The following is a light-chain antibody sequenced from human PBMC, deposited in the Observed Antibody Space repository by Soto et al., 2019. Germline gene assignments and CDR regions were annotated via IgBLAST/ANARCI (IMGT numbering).Light chain of an antibody. CDR3: QQYNSYST. CDR2: DAS. CDR1: QSISSW. Sequence: DIQMTQSPSTLSPSVGDRVTITCRASQSISSWLAWYQQKPGKAPKLLIYDASSLESGVPSRFSGSGSGTEFPLTISSLQADDFATYYCQQYNSYSTFGQGTKVEIK. V-gene: IGKV1-5*01. J-gene: IGKJ1*01.